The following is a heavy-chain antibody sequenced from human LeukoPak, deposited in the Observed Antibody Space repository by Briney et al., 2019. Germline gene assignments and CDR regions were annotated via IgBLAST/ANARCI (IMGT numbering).Heavy chain of an antibody. CDR1: GGSISSYY. V-gene: IGHV4-4*07. CDR3: ARDSYDYSNYGYYYYYMDV. J-gene: IGHJ6*03. D-gene: IGHD4-11*01. CDR2: IYTSGST. Sequence: SETLSLTCTVSGGSISSYYWSWIRQPAGKGLEWIGRIYTSGSTNYNPSLKSRVTISVDTSKNQFSLKLSSVTAADTAVYYCARDSYDYSNYGYYYYYMDVWGKGTTVTVSS.